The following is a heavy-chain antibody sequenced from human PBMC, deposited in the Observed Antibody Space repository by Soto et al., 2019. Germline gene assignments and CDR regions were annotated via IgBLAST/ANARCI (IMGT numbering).Heavy chain of an antibody. D-gene: IGHD3-22*01. V-gene: IGHV1-8*01. CDR2: MNPNRGNT. CDR1: GYTFTSYD. CDR3: AGKRIVVDY. Sequence: QVQLVQSGAEVKKPGASVKVSCKASGYTFTSYDINWVRQATGQGLEWMGWMNPNRGNTGYAQKLGGRVTMPGNTSIGTAYMEMRSLRSEDTAVYYCAGKRIVVDYWGKETLVTVS. J-gene: IGHJ4*02.